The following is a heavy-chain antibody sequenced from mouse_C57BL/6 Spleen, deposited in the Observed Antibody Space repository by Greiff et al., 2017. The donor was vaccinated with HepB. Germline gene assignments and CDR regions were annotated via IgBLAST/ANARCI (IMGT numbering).Heavy chain of an antibody. V-gene: IGHV1-50*01. CDR2: IDPSDSYT. D-gene: IGHD2-1*01. CDR3: ARWGGNYDWYFDV. J-gene: IGHJ1*03. CDR1: GYTFTSYW. Sequence: QVQLQQPGAELVKPGASVKLSCKASGYTFTSYWMQWVKQRPGQGLEWIGEIDPSDSYTNYNQKFKGKATLTVDTSSSTAYMQLSSLTSEDSAVYYCARWGGNYDWYFDVWGTGTTVTVSS.